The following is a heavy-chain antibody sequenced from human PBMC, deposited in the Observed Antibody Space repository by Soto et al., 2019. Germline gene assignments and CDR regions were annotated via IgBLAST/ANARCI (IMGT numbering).Heavy chain of an antibody. CDR1: GGTFSSYA. D-gene: IGHD3-3*01. J-gene: IGHJ6*02. Sequence: SVKVSCKASGGTFSSYAVSWVRQAPGQGLEWMGGIIPIFGTANYAQKFQGRVTITADESTSTAYMELSSLRSEDTAVYYCARPQGRFLEWVPILANYYYYGMYVWRQGTTVTVSS. CDR3: ARPQGRFLEWVPILANYYYYGMYV. V-gene: IGHV1-69*13. CDR2: IIPIFGTA.